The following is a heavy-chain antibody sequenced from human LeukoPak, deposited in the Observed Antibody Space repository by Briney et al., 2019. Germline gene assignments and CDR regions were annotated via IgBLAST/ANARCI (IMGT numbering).Heavy chain of an antibody. Sequence: SVKVSCKASGGTFSSYVISWVRQAPGQGLEWMGRIIPIIGIANYAQKFQGRVTITADKSTSTAYMELSSLRSEDTAVYYCSLGYCSGGSCYGVHDYYYGMDVWGQGTTVTVSS. V-gene: IGHV1-69*04. CDR2: IIPIIGIA. CDR3: SLGYCSGGSCYGVHDYYYGMDV. D-gene: IGHD2-15*01. J-gene: IGHJ6*02. CDR1: GGTFSSYV.